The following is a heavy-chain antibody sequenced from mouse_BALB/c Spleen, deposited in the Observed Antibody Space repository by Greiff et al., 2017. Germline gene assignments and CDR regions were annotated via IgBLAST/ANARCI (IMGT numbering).Heavy chain of an antibody. CDR1: GYSFTGYT. J-gene: IGHJ4*01. Sequence: EVQLHQSGPELVKPGASMKISCKASGYSFTGYTMNWVKQSHGKNLEWIGLINPYNGGTSYNQKFKGKATLTVDKSSSTAYMELLSLTSEDSAVYYCARRSTMITTDAMDYWGQGTSVTVSS. D-gene: IGHD2-4*01. CDR2: INPYNGGT. CDR3: ARRSTMITTDAMDY. V-gene: IGHV1-18*01.